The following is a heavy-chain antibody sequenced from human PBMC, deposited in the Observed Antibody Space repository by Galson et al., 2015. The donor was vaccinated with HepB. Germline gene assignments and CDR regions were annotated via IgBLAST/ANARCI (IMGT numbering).Heavy chain of an antibody. CDR3: ARARWGGYYFDY. V-gene: IGHV4-34*01. CDR2: INHSGST. Sequence: SETLSLTCAVYGGSFSGYYWSWIRQPPGKGLEWIGEINHSGSTNYNPSLKSRVTISVDTSKNQFSLKLSSVTAADTAVYYCARARWGGYYFDYWGQGTLVTVSS. J-gene: IGHJ4*02. CDR1: GGSFSGYY. D-gene: IGHD5-12*01.